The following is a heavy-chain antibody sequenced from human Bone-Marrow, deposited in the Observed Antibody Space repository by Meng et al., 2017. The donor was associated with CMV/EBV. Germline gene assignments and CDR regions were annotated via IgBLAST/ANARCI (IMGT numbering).Heavy chain of an antibody. V-gene: IGHV3-53*01. CDR1: GFSVSSYF. D-gene: IGHD1-1*01. J-gene: IGHJ4*02. Sequence: GESLKISCAVSGFSVSSYFMTWVRQAPGKGLEYVSFIRSDDSTNYAKTVQGRFTISRDNSKNTVFLLMNGLRAEDTALYYCARACRQVNNCYLDYWGQGPLVTFYS. CDR2: IRSDDST. CDR3: ARACRQVNNCYLDY.